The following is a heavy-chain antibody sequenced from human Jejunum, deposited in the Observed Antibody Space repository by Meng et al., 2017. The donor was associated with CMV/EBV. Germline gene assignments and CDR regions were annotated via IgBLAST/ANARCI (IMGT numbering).Heavy chain of an antibody. Sequence: SAGSISSYYWSSIRRPPGKGLEWIGYIYYSGNTNYNSSLKSRVTISVDTSKNQFFLKLRSVTAADTAVYFCARDGVGSTGWFDLDYWGRGTLVTVSS. CDR3: ARDGVGSTGWFDLDY. CDR2: IYYSGNT. V-gene: IGHV4-59*01. D-gene: IGHD6-19*01. CDR1: AGSISSYY. J-gene: IGHJ4*02.